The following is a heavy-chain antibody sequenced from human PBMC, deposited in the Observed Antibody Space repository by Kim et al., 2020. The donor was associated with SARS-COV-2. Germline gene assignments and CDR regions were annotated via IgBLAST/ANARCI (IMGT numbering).Heavy chain of an antibody. V-gene: IGHV3-33*01. Sequence: YTTSVKARFTISRDNSKNTLYLQMNSLRAEDTAVYYCARGSGWLLNYWGQGTLVTVSS. CDR3: ARGSGWLLNY. J-gene: IGHJ4*02. D-gene: IGHD3-22*01.